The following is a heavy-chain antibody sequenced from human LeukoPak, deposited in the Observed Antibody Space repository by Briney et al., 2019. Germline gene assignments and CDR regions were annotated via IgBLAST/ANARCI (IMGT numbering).Heavy chain of an antibody. D-gene: IGHD3/OR15-3a*01. J-gene: IGHJ4*02. Sequence: TSETLSLTCTVSGGSISSYYWSWIRQPPGKGLEWIGYIYYSGSTNYNPSLKSRVTISVDTSKNQFSLKLSSVTAADTAVYYCARGGGLGYYFDYWGQGTLVTVSS. V-gene: IGHV4-59*01. CDR2: IYYSGST. CDR3: ARGGGLGYYFDY. CDR1: GGSISSYY.